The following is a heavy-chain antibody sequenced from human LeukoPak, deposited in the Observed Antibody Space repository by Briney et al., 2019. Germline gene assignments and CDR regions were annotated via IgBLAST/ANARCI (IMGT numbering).Heavy chain of an antibody. CDR3: ARQDDSSGFLDY. Sequence: SETLSLTCTVSGGSISSHYWSWIRQSPGKGLEWIGYISYTGSTNYNPSLKSRATMSVDTSKNQFSLKLSSVTAADSAMYHCARQDDSSGFLDYWGQGTLVTVSS. CDR2: ISYTGST. J-gene: IGHJ4*02. D-gene: IGHD3-22*01. V-gene: IGHV4-59*08. CDR1: GGSISSHY.